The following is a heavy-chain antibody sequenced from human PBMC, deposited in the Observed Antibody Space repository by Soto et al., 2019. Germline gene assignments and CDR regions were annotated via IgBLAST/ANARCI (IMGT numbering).Heavy chain of an antibody. D-gene: IGHD1-26*01. Sequence: QVQLVQSGAEVKKPGSSVKVSCKSSGGTFSTSALSWVRQAPGQGLEWVGGTMPVFSTPDYAEKFQGRVTITADESTTTTYLELIGLRADDTAVYYFSRDTDRQQLGLNYYFMLDVWCQGTAITVSS. J-gene: IGHJ6*02. CDR1: GGTFSTSA. V-gene: IGHV1-69*12. CDR2: TMPVFSTP. CDR3: SRDTDRQQLGLNYYFMLDV.